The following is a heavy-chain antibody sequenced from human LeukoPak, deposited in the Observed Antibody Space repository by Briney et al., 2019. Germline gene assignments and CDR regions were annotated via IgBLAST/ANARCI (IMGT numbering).Heavy chain of an antibody. CDR2: IYYSGST. V-gene: IGHV4-59*01. Sequence: PSETLSLTCTVSGGSISSYYWSWIRQPPGKGLEWIGYIYYSGSTNYNPSLKSRVTISVDTSKNQFSLKLSSVTAADTAVYYCARGEIAAAGGSSGWYYDYWGQGTLVTVSS. J-gene: IGHJ4*02. CDR3: ARGEIAAAGGSSGWYYDY. CDR1: GGSISSYY. D-gene: IGHD6-13*01.